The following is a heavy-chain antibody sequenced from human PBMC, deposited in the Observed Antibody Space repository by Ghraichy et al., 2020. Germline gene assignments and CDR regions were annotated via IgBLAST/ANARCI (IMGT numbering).Heavy chain of an antibody. D-gene: IGHD6-6*01. CDR3: ARGCAIAARPYWRWGWFAP. V-gene: IGHV4-34*01. Sequence: SETLSLTCAVYGGSFSGYYWSWIRQPPGKGLEWIGEINHSGSTNYNPSLKSRVTISVDTSKNQFSLKLSSVTAAETALYYCARGCAIAARPYWRWGWFAPWGQGTLVTVSS. CDR1: GGSFSGYY. J-gene: IGHJ5*02. CDR2: INHSGST.